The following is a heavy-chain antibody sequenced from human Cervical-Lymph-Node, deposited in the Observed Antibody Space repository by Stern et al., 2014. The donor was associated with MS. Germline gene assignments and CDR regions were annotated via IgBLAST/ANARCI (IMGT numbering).Heavy chain of an antibody. V-gene: IGHV2-5*01. CDR1: GFSLSTTAVG. J-gene: IGHJ4*02. D-gene: IGHD1-26*01. CDR3: AHSWLGAPGLLDY. CDR2: IYWNDEK. Sequence: QITLKESGPTLVRPTQTLTLTCTCSGFSLSTTAVGVDWIRQPPGKALEWLALIYWNDEKRYNPSLKTRLTVSKDTSRNRVVLTMTDMDPMDTATYYCAHSWLGAPGLLDYWGQGAQVTVSS.